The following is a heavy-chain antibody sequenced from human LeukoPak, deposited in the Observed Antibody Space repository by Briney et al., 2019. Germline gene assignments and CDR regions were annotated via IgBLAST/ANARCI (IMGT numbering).Heavy chain of an antibody. CDR2: IDPNTGGT. J-gene: IGHJ4*02. D-gene: IGHD3-22*01. V-gene: IGHV1-2*02. CDR1: GYSFTAYY. CDR3: AESGYYDSSGYYSY. Sequence: ASVKVSCKASGYSFTAYYMHWVRQAPGQGLEWMGWIDPNTGGTNYAQKLQGRVAMTRDTSISTAYMELSRLRSDDTAVYYCAESGYYDSSGYYSYWGQGTLVTVSS.